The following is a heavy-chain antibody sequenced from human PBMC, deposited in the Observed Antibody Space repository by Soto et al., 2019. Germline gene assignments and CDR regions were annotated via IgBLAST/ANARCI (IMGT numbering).Heavy chain of an antibody. D-gene: IGHD3-10*01. CDR1: GFTFSGRS. J-gene: IGHJ6*04. CDR2: IDNAGTDA. CDR3: VRGWFGPDV. Sequence: EVQLVESGGGLVQPGGSLRLSCAASGFTFSGRSMHWVRQAPGKGLVWVSGIDNAGTDATYADSVKGRFTSSRDNAKNTLYLQKNCPRDANAAVDYCVRGWFGPDVWGKGTTVTVSS. V-gene: IGHV3-74*01.